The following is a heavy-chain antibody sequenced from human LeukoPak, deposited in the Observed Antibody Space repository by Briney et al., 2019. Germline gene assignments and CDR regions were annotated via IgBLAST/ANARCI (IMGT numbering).Heavy chain of an antibody. D-gene: IGHD6-6*01. V-gene: IGHV4-34*01. CDR3: ASSLQEQLVPLDY. CDR2: INHSGST. J-gene: IGHJ4*01. Sequence: PSETLSLTCAVYGGSFSGYYWSWIREPPGKGLEWIGEINHSGSTNYNPSLKSRVTISVDTSKNQFSLKLSSVTAADTAVYYCASSLQEQLVPLDYWGQGTLDTVSS. CDR1: GGSFSGYY.